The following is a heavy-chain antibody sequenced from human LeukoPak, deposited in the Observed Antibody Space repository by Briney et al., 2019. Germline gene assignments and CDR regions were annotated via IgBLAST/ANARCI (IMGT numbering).Heavy chain of an antibody. J-gene: IGHJ4*02. CDR2: IYTSGST. CDR3: ASTRYYDSSGYYLGEDY. CDR1: GGSISSGSYY. V-gene: IGHV4-61*02. D-gene: IGHD3-22*01. Sequence: SQTLSLTCTVSGGSISSGSYYWSWIRQPAGKGXXXXXRIYTSGSTNYNPSLKSRVTISVDTSKNQFSLKLSSVTAADTAVYYCASTRYYDSSGYYLGEDYWGQGTLVTVSS.